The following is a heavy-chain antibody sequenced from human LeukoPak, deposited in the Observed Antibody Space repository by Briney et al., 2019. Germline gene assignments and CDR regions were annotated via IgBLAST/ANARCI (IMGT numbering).Heavy chain of an antibody. J-gene: IGHJ4*02. Sequence: GGSLRLSCAASGFTFSSYAMSWVRQAPGKGLEWVSAISGSGGSTYYADSVKGRFTISRDNSKNTLYLQMNSLRAEDTAVYYCAKGGWDCSSTSCYMKDWGQGTLVTVSS. V-gene: IGHV3-23*01. CDR1: GFTFSSYA. CDR3: AKGGWDCSSTSCYMKD. CDR2: ISGSGGST. D-gene: IGHD2-2*02.